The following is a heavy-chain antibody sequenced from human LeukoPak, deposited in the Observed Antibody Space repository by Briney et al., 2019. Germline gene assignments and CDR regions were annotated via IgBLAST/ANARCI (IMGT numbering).Heavy chain of an antibody. J-gene: IGHJ3*02. V-gene: IGHV1-24*01. CDR2: FDPEDGET. CDR3: ATDGGIAVAGTEAFDI. CDR1: GYTLTELS. D-gene: IGHD6-19*01. Sequence: ASVKVSCKVSGYTLTELSMHWVRQAPGKGLEWMGGFDPEDGETIYAQKFQGRATMTEDTSTDTAYMELSSLRSEDTAVYYCATDGGIAVAGTEAFDIWGQGTMVTVSS.